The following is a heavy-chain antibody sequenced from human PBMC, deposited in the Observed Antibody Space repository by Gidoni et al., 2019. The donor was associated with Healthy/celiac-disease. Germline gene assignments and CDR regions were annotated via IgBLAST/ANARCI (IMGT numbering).Heavy chain of an antibody. Sequence: QVQLQQWGAGMLKPSETLSFSGYYWSWIRQPPGKGLEWSGEINHSGSTNYNPSLQSRVTISVDTSKNQFSLKLSSVTAADTAVYYCARGNSPVVAATSWFDPWGQGTLVTVSS. J-gene: IGHJ5*02. CDR1: SGYY. V-gene: IGHV4-34*01. CDR3: ARGNSPVVAATSWFDP. CDR2: INHSGST. D-gene: IGHD2-15*01.